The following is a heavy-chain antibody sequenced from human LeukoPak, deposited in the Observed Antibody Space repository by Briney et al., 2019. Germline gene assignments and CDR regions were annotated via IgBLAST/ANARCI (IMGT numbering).Heavy chain of an antibody. CDR2: IYTSGTT. V-gene: IGHV4-61*02. CDR3: AREFQQ. CDR1: GGSISSGSSY. J-gene: IGHJ1*01. Sequence: SETLSLTCTVSGGSISSGSSYWSWIRQPAGKGLEWIGLIYTSGTTNYNPSLKTRVAISVDTSKNQFSLKLSSVTAADTAVYYCAREFQQWGQGTLVTVSS.